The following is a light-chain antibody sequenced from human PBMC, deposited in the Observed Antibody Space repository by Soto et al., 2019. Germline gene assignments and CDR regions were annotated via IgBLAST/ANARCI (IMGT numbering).Light chain of an antibody. Sequence: QSVLTQPPSVSGAPGQRVTISCTGSSSNIGAGYDVHWYQQLPGTAPKLLIYGNSNRPSGVPDRFSGSKSGTSASLAITGRQAADEAAYYCQSYDRSLSGYVVFGGGTKLTVL. CDR3: QSYDRSLSGYVV. J-gene: IGLJ2*01. CDR2: GNS. V-gene: IGLV1-40*01. CDR1: SSNIGAGYD.